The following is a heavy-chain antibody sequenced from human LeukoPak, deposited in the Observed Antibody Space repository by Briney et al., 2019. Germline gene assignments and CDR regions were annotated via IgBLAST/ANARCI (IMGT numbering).Heavy chain of an antibody. CDR2: TSDDGSAK. V-gene: IGHV3-30-3*01. D-gene: IGHD1-26*01. Sequence: GGSLRLSCAASGFTFSSYAMHWVRQAPGKGLQWLALTSDDGSAKYYADSVRGRFTISRDNSKNTLSLQINSLRSDDTAVYYCARDLFSGSYDYWGQGTLVTVSS. J-gene: IGHJ4*02. CDR1: GFTFSSYA. CDR3: ARDLFSGSYDY.